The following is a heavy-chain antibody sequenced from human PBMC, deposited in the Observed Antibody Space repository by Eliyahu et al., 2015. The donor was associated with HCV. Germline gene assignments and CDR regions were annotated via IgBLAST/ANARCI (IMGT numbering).Heavy chain of an antibody. Sequence: QVQLQESGPGLVKPSETLSLTCTVSGGSISXYYWSWXRQPPGKGLEWIGYIYYSGSTNYNPSLKSRVTISVDTSKNQFSLKLSSVTAADTAVYYCARDRTEDYYYYGMDVWGKGTTVTVSS. D-gene: IGHD1-1*01. CDR2: IYYSGST. CDR3: ARDRTEDYYYYGMDV. CDR1: GGSISXYY. V-gene: IGHV4-59*01. J-gene: IGHJ6*04.